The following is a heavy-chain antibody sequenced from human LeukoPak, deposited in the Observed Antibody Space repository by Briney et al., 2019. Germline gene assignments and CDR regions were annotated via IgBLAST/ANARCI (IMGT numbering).Heavy chain of an antibody. CDR3: ARGPRRAKAGKVVPAAIGAFDI. Sequence: SETLSLTCAVSGGSISSGGYSWSWIRQPPGKGLEWIGYIYHSGSTYYNPSLKSRVTISVDTSKNQFSLKLSSVTAADTAVYYCARGPRRAKAGKVVPAAIGAFDIWGQGTMVTVSS. V-gene: IGHV4-30-2*01. CDR2: IYHSGST. J-gene: IGHJ3*02. D-gene: IGHD2-2*01. CDR1: GGSISSGGYS.